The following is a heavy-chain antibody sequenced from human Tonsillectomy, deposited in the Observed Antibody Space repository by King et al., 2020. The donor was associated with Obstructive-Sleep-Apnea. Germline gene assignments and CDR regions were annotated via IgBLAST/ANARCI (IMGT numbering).Heavy chain of an antibody. J-gene: IGHJ4*02. Sequence: QLVQSGGGVVQPGRSLRLSCAASGFTFSDYGMHWVRQAPGKGLEWVAIISYDGSDKYYADSVKGRFTISRDNSKNTLYLQMNSLRSEDTAVFYCAREVPVGWYWFDYWGQGTLVTVSS. CDR3: AREVPVGWYWFDY. D-gene: IGHD6-19*01. CDR2: ISYDGSDK. V-gene: IGHV3-30*03. CDR1: GFTFSDYG.